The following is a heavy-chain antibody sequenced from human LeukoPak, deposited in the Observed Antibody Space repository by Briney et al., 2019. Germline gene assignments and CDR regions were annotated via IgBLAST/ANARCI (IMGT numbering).Heavy chain of an antibody. D-gene: IGHD3-10*01. V-gene: IGHV3-30-3*01. CDR1: GFTFSSYW. CDR2: ISYDGSNK. Sequence: GGSLRLSCAASGFTFSSYWMHWVRQAPGKGLEWVAVISYDGSNKYYADSVKGRFTISRDNSKNTLYLQMNSLRAEDTAVYYCARGGLLWFGELLLRGYYDYWGQGTLVTVSS. J-gene: IGHJ4*02. CDR3: ARGGLLWFGELLLRGYYDY.